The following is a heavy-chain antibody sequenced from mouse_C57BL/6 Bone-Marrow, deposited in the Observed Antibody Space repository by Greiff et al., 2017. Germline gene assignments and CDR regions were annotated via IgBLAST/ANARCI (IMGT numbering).Heavy chain of an antibody. J-gene: IGHJ4*01. CDR1: GFTFSDYG. V-gene: IGHV5-17*01. CDR3: ARDGPYAMDY. CDR2: ISSGSSTI. Sequence: VQLVESGGGLVKPGGSLKLSCAASGFTFSDYGMHWVRQAPEKGLEWVAYISSGSSTIYYADTVKGRFTISRDNAKNTLFLHMTSLRSEDTAMYYCARDGPYAMDYWGQGTSVTVSS.